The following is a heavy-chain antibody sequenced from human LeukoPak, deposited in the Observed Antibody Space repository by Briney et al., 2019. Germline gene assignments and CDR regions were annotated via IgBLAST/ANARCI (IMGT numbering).Heavy chain of an antibody. Sequence: ASVKVSCKASGYTFTDYFMHWARQAPGQGLEWMGWINPNSGATNYAQQFQGRVTMTRDRSISTMFMELSRLTSDDTALYYCARDLGLHCTNISCPSDYWGQGTLVTVSS. CDR2: INPNSGAT. V-gene: IGHV1-2*02. CDR3: ARDLGLHCTNISCPSDY. CDR1: GYTFTDYF. D-gene: IGHD2-8*01. J-gene: IGHJ4*02.